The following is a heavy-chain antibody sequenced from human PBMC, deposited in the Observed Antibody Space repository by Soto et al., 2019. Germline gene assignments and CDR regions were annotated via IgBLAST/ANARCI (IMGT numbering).Heavy chain of an antibody. D-gene: IGHD3-10*01. J-gene: IGHJ4*02. CDR2: ISYDGSDK. CDR3: VGGQYYFDY. CDR1: GFPFTSYG. V-gene: IGHV3-30*03. Sequence: QVQLVESGGGVVQPGRSLRLSCAASGFPFTSYGMHWVREGPDKGLEWVAIISYDGSDKYYADSVKGRFTISRDNSKNTLYLKMNSLRPEDTELDYCVGGQYYFDYRGQGTLVIGSS.